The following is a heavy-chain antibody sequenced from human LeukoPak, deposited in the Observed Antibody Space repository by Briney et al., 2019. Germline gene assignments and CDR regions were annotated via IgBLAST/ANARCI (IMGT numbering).Heavy chain of an antibody. D-gene: IGHD2-15*01. Sequence: PGGSLRLSCAASGFTFSSYWMHWVCQAPGKALVWVSRINSDGSSRTYADSVKGRFTISRDNAKNTLSLQMNSLRTEDTAVYYCAREVCIGGSCSVFDYWGQGTLVTVSS. V-gene: IGHV3-74*01. J-gene: IGHJ4*02. CDR3: AREVCIGGSCSVFDY. CDR2: INSDGSSR. CDR1: GFTFSSYW.